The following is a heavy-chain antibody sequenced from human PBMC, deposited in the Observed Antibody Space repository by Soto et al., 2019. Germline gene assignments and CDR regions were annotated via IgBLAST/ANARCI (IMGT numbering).Heavy chain of an antibody. D-gene: IGHD3-10*01. CDR3: ARVWGGAFDI. V-gene: IGHV4-59*01. J-gene: IGHJ3*02. CDR1: GGFISSYY. Sequence: PSETLSLTCTVSGGFISSYYWSWIRQPTGKGLEWIGYIYYSGSTNYNPSLKSRVTISVDTSKNQFSLKLSSVTAADTAVYYCARVWGGAFDIWGQGTMVTVSS. CDR2: IYYSGST.